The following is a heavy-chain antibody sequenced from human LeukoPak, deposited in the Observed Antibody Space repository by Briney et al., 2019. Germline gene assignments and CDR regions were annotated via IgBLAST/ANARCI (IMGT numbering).Heavy chain of an antibody. CDR2: IKVQTEGGTT. Sequence: GGSLRLSCAASGFTFSNAWMNWVRQAPGKGLEWVGRIKVQTEGGTTDYAAPVKGRFTISRDDSKNTLFLQMNSLKIEDTALYYCTTNILYWGRGTLVTVSS. CDR1: GFTFSNAW. J-gene: IGHJ4*02. V-gene: IGHV3-15*01. CDR3: TTNILY.